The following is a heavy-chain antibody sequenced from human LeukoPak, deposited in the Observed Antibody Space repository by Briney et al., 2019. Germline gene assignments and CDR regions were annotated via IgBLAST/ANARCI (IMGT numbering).Heavy chain of an antibody. V-gene: IGHV3-30-3*01. J-gene: IGHJ6*02. CDR2: ISYDGSNK. CDR3: ATPSKALNYYYYYGMDV. CDR1: GFTFSSYA. Sequence: PGGSLRLSCAASGFTFSSYAMSWVRQAPGKGLEWVAVISYDGSNKYYADSVKGRFTISRDNSKNTLYLQMNSLRAEDTAVYHCATPSKALNYYYYYGMDVWGQGTTVTVSS.